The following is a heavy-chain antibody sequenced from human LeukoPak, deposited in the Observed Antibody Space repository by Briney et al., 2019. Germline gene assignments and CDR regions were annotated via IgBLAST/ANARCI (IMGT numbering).Heavy chain of an antibody. CDR1: GFTFSSYG. D-gene: IGHD3-10*01. CDR3: SMAVGYYGSGSSDFDY. CDR2: ISYDGSNK. Sequence: GGSLRLSCAASGFTFSSYGMHWVRQAPGKGLEWVAVISYDGSNKYYADSVKGQFTISRDNSKNTLYLQMNSLRAEDTAVYHCSMAVGYYGSGSSDFDYWGQGTLVTVSS. V-gene: IGHV3-30*03. J-gene: IGHJ4*02.